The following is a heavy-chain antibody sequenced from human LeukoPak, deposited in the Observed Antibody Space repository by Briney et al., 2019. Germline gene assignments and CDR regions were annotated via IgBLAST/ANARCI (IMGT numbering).Heavy chain of an antibody. Sequence: GGSLRLSCAASGFTFSSYAMHWVRQAPGKGLEWVANIKQDGSEKYYVDSVKGRFTISRDNAKNSLYLQMNSLRAEDTAVYYCARERYCSSTSCYVFDYWGQGTLVTVSS. CDR3: ARERYCSSTSCYVFDY. D-gene: IGHD2-2*01. CDR2: IKQDGSEK. CDR1: GFTFSSYA. J-gene: IGHJ4*02. V-gene: IGHV3-7*01.